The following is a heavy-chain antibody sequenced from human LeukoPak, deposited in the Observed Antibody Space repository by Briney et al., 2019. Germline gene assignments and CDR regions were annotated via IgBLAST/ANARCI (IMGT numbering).Heavy chain of an antibody. CDR1: GASMSSYY. J-gene: IGHJ4*02. V-gene: IGHV4-4*07. Sequence: PSETLSLTCTVSGASMSSYYWSWIRQPAGKGLEWIGQIYSSGNINYNPSLRSRVTMSVDTSKNQFSLKLSSVTAADTAVYYCARDGSAGGFDYWGQGTLVTVSS. CDR3: ARDGSAGGFDY. D-gene: IGHD6-25*01. CDR2: IYSSGNI.